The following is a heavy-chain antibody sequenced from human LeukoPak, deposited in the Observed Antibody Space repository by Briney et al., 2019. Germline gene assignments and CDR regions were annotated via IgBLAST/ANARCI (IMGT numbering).Heavy chain of an antibody. CDR1: GFSLSNVRMG. CDR3: AWISEGGLYPWYYFDY. J-gene: IGHJ4*02. D-gene: IGHD2-15*01. Sequence: SGPVLVKPTETLTLTCTVSGFSLSNVRMGVSWIRQPPGKALEWLAHIFSNDEKSYSTSLKSRLTISKDTSKSQVVLTMTNMDPVDTATYYCAWISEGGLYPWYYFDYWGQGTLVTVSS. CDR2: IFSNDEK. V-gene: IGHV2-26*04.